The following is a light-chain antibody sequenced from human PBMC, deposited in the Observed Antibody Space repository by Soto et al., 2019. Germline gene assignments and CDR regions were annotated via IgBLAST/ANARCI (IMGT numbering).Light chain of an antibody. CDR1: STDFVSYNR. Sequence: QSALTQPPSVSGSPGQSVTISCTGTSTDFVSYNRVSWYQFHPGKAPKLLIFEGFKRPSGVSNRFSGSKSGSTASLTISGLQAEDEADYYCCSYAGRSTWDVVFGGGTKLTVL. CDR2: EGF. J-gene: IGLJ2*01. V-gene: IGLV2-23*01. CDR3: CSYAGRSTWDVV.